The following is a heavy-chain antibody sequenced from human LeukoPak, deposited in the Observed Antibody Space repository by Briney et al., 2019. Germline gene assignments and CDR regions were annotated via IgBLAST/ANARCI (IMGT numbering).Heavy chain of an antibody. CDR3: ARDSATKVRGPVIGSTDF. D-gene: IGHD3-10*01. J-gene: IGHJ4*02. CDR2: IKQDGSEK. CDR1: GFTFSSYW. V-gene: IGHV3-7*01. Sequence: GGSLRLSCAASGFTFSSYWMSWVRQAPGKGLEWVGNIKQDGSEKNYMDSVKGRFTISRDNAKNSLYLQMNSLRAEDTAVYYCARDSATKVRGPVIGSTDFWGQGTLVTVSS.